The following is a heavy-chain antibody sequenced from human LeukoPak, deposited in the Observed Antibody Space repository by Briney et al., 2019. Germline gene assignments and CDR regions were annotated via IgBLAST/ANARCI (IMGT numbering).Heavy chain of an antibody. CDR1: GLTGSHNY. D-gene: IGHD4-17*01. CDR2: IHTSGDT. CDR3: IVFGDSNH. V-gene: IGHV3-53*01. J-gene: IGHJ5*02. Sequence: GGSLRLSCAASGLTGSHNYVSWVRQAAGKGLEWVSAIHTSGDTCYADSVKGRFTISRDTSKNTLYPQINSLRVEDTAVYYCIVFGDSNHWGQGTLVTVSS.